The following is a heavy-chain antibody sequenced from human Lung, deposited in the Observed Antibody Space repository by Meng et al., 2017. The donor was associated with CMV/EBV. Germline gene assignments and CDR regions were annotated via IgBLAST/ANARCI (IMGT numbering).Heavy chain of an antibody. Sequence: LXFAAPGFTFSSYWVTWVRQAPGKGLEWVANIKQDGSEKYYVDSVKGRFTISRDNAKNSLYLQMNSLRAEDTAVYYCARLVFGGAVDMWGQGTMVTVSS. CDR1: GFTFSSYW. D-gene: IGHD3-16*01. J-gene: IGHJ3*02. V-gene: IGHV3-7*01. CDR3: ARLVFGGAVDM. CDR2: IKQDGSEK.